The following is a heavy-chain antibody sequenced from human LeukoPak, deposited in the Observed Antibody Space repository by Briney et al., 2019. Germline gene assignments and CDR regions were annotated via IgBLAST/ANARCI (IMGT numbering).Heavy chain of an antibody. Sequence: GGSLRLSCAASGFTFSNAWMSWVRQAPGKGLEWVGRIKSKTDGGTTDYAAPVKGRFTISRDNARNSVYLQMNSLGVEDTAVYYCARAPTVSVGYCSSASCQADYWGQGTLVTVSS. J-gene: IGHJ4*02. CDR1: GFTFSNAW. CDR3: ARAPTVSVGYCSSASCQADY. CDR2: IKSKTDGGTT. V-gene: IGHV3-15*01. D-gene: IGHD2-2*01.